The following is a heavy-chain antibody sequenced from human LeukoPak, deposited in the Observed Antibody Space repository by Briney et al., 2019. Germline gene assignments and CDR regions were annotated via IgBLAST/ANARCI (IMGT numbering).Heavy chain of an antibody. J-gene: IGHJ5*02. D-gene: IGHD3-10*01. CDR1: GYTFTGYY. CDR3: ARGEKVPPGSGSYYAYNWFDP. CDR2: INPNSGGT. V-gene: IGHV1-2*04. Sequence: ASVKVSFKASGYTFTGYYMHWVRQAPGQGLEWMGWINPNSGGTNYAQKFQGWVTMTRDTSISTAYMELSRLRSDDTAVYYCARGEKVPPGSGSYYAYNWFDPWGQGTLVTVSS.